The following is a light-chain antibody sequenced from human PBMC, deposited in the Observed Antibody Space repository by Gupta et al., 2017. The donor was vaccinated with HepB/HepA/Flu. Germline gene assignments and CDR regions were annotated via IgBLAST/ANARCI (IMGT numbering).Light chain of an antibody. CDR2: GAS. J-gene: IGKJ5*01. V-gene: IGKV3-20*01. Sequence: EIVLTQSPGTLSLSPGERATLSCRASQRVSSIYLAWYQQKPGQAPRLLIYGASSRATGIPDRFSDSGSGTDFTLTISRLEPEDFAVDYCQPYGSSPITNFGQGTRLEMK. CDR3: QPYGSSPITN. CDR1: QRVSSIY.